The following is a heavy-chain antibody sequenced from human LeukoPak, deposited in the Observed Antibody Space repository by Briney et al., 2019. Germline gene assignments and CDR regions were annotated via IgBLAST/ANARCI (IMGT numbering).Heavy chain of an antibody. CDR2: ISGSGSST. V-gene: IGHV3-23*01. CDR1: GFTFSSYG. J-gene: IGHJ6*04. Sequence: GGSLRLSCAASGFTFSSYGMSWVRQAPGKGLEWVSAISGSGSSTYYADSVKGRFTISRDNSKNSLYLQMNSLRAEDTAVYYCAELGITMIGGVWGKGTTVTISS. D-gene: IGHD3-10*02. CDR3: AELGITMIGGV.